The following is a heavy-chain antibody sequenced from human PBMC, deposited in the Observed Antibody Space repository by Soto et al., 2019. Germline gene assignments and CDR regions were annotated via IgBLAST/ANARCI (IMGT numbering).Heavy chain of an antibody. CDR3: ARGHVVVVAAISFWFDP. D-gene: IGHD2-15*01. J-gene: IGHJ5*02. CDR1: GYTFTSYG. Sequence: ASVKVSCKASGYTFTSYGISWVRQAPGQGLEWMGWISAYNGNTNYAQKFQGRVTMTRNTSISTAYMELSSLRSEDTAVYYCARGHVVVVAAISFWFDPWGQGTLVTVSS. V-gene: IGHV1-18*01. CDR2: ISAYNGNT.